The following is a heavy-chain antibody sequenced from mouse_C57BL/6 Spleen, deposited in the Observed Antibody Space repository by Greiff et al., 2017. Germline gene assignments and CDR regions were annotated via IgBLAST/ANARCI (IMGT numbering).Heavy chain of an antibody. CDR1: GYAFSSSW. Sequence: VQLQQSGPELVKPGASVKISCKASGYAFSSSWMNWVKQRPGKGLEWIGRKYPGDGDTNYNGKFKGKATLTADKYASTAYMQLSSLTSAEAAVYFCARGPPITTVVAAGAMDYWGQGTSVTVSS. J-gene: IGHJ4*01. CDR2: KYPGDGDT. D-gene: IGHD1-1*01. CDR3: ARGPPITTVVAAGAMDY. V-gene: IGHV1-82*01.